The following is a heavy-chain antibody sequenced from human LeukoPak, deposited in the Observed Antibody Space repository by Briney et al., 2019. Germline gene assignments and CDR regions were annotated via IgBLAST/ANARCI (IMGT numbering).Heavy chain of an antibody. V-gene: IGHV4-59*08. D-gene: IGHD4-17*01. J-gene: IGHJ5*02. CDR1: GGSISNYY. CDR3: ARHAATGTTSSLRFDP. CDR2: IYYSGST. Sequence: PSETLSLTCTVAGGSISNYYWSWIRQSPGKGLEWIGYIYYSGSTNYNPSLKSRVTISVDTSKNQFSLKLSSVTAADTAVYYCARHAATGTTSSLRFDPWGQGTLVTVSS.